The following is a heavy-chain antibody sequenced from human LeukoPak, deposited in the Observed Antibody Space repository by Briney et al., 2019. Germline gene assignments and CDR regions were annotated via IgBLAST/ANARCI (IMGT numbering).Heavy chain of an antibody. CDR2: IIPIFGTA. J-gene: IGHJ4*02. V-gene: IGHV1-69*01. D-gene: IGHD4-23*01. CDR3: ARDLGLYGGNSALDY. CDR1: GGTFSSYA. Sequence: SVKVSCKASGGTFSSYAISWVRQAPGQGLEWMGGIIPIFGTANYAQKFQGRVTITADESKSTAYMELSSLRSEDTAVYYCARDLGLYGGNSALDYWGQGTLVTVSS.